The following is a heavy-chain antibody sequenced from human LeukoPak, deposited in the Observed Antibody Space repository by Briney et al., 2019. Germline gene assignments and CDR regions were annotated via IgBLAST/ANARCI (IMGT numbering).Heavy chain of an antibody. D-gene: IGHD6-19*01. CDR2: ISATGNT. Sequence: SETLSLTCTVSGDSITNDNHYWSWIRQPAGKGLEWIGRISATGNTNYNPSLKSRVTISADTSKTQFSLRLSSVTAADTAVYYCTRKQWVEYYFDSWGQGTLVTVSS. V-gene: IGHV4-61*02. CDR1: GDSITNDNHY. CDR3: TRKQWVEYYFDS. J-gene: IGHJ4*02.